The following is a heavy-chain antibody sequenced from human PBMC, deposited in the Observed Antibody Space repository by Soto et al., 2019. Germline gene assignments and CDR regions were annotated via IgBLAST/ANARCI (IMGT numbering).Heavy chain of an antibody. Sequence: GGSLRLSCAASGFTVSSNYMSWVRQAPGKGLEWVSVIYTDGSTYYADSVKGRFTISRDNFKNTLYLQMNSLRVEDTAVYYCARNLGYCSGGSCYSDYYGMDVWGQGTTVTVSS. CDR3: ARNLGYCSGGSCYSDYYGMDV. D-gene: IGHD2-15*01. V-gene: IGHV3-53*01. CDR1: GFTVSSNY. CDR2: IYTDGST. J-gene: IGHJ6*02.